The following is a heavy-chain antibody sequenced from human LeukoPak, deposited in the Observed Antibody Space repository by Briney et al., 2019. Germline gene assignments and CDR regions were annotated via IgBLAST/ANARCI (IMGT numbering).Heavy chain of an antibody. CDR1: GGSISSYY. CDR3: ARGSRWLQQTLDY. Sequence: PSETLSLTCTVSGGSISSYYWSWIRQPPGKGLEWIGEINHSGSTNYNPSLKSRVTISVDTSKNQFSLKLSSVTAADTAVYYCARGSRWLQQTLDYWGQGTLVTVSS. V-gene: IGHV4-34*01. D-gene: IGHD5-24*01. CDR2: INHSGST. J-gene: IGHJ4*02.